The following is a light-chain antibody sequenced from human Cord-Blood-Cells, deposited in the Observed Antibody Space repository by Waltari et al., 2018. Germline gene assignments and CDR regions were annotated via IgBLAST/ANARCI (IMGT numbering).Light chain of an antibody. CDR3: CSYAGSSTWV. CDR2: EVS. J-gene: IGLJ3*02. CDR1: SSDVGSYNL. Sequence: QSALTQPASVSGSPGQSITISCTGTSSDVGSYNLVSWYQQHPGKAPKLMIYEVSKRPAGFYNRFSGSKSGNTASLTISGLQAEDEADYYCCSYAGSSTWVFGGGTKLTVL. V-gene: IGLV2-23*02.